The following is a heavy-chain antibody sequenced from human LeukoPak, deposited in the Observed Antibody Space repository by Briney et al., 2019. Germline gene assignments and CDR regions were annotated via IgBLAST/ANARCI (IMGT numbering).Heavy chain of an antibody. CDR3: ARHYYDSSGLAYYFDN. Sequence: PSETLSLTCTVPGGSVSSISSYWGWIRHPPGKGLEWIGSIRYSGRTYYNPSLQSRVTMSVDTSKNRFSLRLSSVTAADTAVYSCARHYYDSSGLAYYFDNWGQGTLVTVSS. CDR1: GGSVSSISSY. CDR2: IRYSGRT. J-gene: IGHJ4*02. D-gene: IGHD3-22*01. V-gene: IGHV4-39*01.